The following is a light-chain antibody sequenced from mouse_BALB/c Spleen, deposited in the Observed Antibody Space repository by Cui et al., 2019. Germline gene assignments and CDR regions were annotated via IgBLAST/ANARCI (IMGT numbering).Light chain of an antibody. J-gene: IGKJ2*01. CDR1: SSVSY. CDR2: EIS. V-gene: IGKV4-86*01. CDR3: QQWNYPLIT. Sequence: DMVLNQSPPITTASLRQKGTTTTSASSSVSYMDWYQQKSGTFPKPWIYEISKLASGVPARVRGSGSGTSYSLTVSSMEAEDAAIYYCQQWNYPLITFGGGTKLEI.